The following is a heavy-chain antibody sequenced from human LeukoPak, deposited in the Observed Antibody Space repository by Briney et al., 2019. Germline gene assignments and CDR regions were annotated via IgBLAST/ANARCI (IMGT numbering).Heavy chain of an antibody. CDR1: GFSFSTYT. J-gene: IGHJ4*02. CDR2: INSRSNNI. V-gene: IGHV3-21*01. Sequence: GGSLRLSCAASGFSFSTYTMNWVRQAPGKGLEWVSSINSRSNNIYYVDSVKGRFTISRDNAKNSLYLQMNSLRAEDTAVYYCAKGLLWFGESTRDYFDYWGQGTLVTVSS. CDR3: AKGLLWFGESTRDYFDY. D-gene: IGHD3-10*01.